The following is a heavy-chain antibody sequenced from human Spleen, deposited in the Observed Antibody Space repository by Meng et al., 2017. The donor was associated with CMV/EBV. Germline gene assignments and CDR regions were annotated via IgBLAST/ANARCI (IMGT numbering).Heavy chain of an antibody. J-gene: IGHJ4*02. CDR2: INHSGST. CDR1: GGSFSGYY. D-gene: IGHD3-22*01. Sequence: GSLRLSCAVYGGSFSGYYWSWIRQPPGKGLEWIGEINHSGSTNYNPSLKSRVTISVDTSKNQFSLKLSSVTAADTAVYYCAGDYYDSSGYRYWGQGTLVTVS. V-gene: IGHV4-34*01. CDR3: AGDYYDSSGYRY.